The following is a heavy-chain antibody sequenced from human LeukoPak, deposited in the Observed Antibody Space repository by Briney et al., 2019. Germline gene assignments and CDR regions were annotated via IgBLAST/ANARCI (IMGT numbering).Heavy chain of an antibody. CDR1: GGSTSSYY. J-gene: IGHJ6*03. CDR2: IYYSRST. CDR3: AKGYYYYYYMDV. V-gene: IGHV4-59*12. Sequence: SETLSLTCTVPGGSTSSYYRSWIRQPPGKGLEWIGYIYYSRSTNYNPSLKSRVTISVDTTKSQFSLQLNSVTPEDTAVYYCAKGYYYYYYMDVWGKGTTVTISS.